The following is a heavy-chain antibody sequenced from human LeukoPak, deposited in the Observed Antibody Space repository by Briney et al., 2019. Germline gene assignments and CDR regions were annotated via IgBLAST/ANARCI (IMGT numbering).Heavy chain of an antibody. CDR3: ARGYCSSTSCSPPWFDP. D-gene: IGHD2-2*01. CDR2: ISYDGSNK. V-gene: IGHV3-30*01. J-gene: IGHJ5*02. CDR1: GFTFSSYA. Sequence: RRSLRLSCAASGFTFSSYAMHWVRQAPGKGLEWVAVISYDGSNKYYADSVKGRFTISRDNSKNPLYLQMNSLRAEYTAVYYCARGYCSSTSCSPPWFDPWGQGTLVTVSS.